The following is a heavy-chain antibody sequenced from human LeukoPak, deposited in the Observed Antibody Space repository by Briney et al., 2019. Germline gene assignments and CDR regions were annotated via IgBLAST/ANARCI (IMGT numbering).Heavy chain of an antibody. CDR3: AKDWGAYYDSSGFYSGDFDY. D-gene: IGHD3-22*01. V-gene: IGHV3-43*02. J-gene: IGHJ4*02. CDR1: GFTFDDYA. CDR2: ISGDGGST. Sequence: GGSLRLSCAASGFTFDDYAMHWVRQAPGRGLEWVSLISGDGGSTYYADSVKGRFTISRDNSKNSLYLQMNSLRTEDTALYYCAKDWGAYYDSSGFYSGDFDYWGQGTLVTVSS.